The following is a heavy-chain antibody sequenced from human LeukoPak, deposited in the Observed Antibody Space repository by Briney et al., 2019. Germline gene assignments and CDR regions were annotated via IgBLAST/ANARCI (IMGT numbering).Heavy chain of an antibody. CDR2: IYTSGST. V-gene: IGHV4-4*07. CDR1: GGSISSYY. CDR3: ASPGGGNSDTSGAFDI. D-gene: IGHD4-23*01. Sequence: SETLSLTCTVSGGSISSYYWSWIRQPAGKGLEWIGRIYTSGSTNYNPSLKSRVTMSVDTSKNQFSLKLSSVTAADTAVYYCASPGGGNSDTSGAFDIWGQGTMVTVSS. J-gene: IGHJ3*02.